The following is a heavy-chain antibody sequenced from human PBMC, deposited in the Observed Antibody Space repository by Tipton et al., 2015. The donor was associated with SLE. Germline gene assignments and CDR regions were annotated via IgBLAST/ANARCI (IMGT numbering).Heavy chain of an antibody. CDR1: GFTFRSFG. CDR2: IRSDGTNK. Sequence: SLRLSCAASGFTFRSFGMHWVRQAPGKGLEWVAFIRSDGTNKNYAASVKGRFAVSRDNSKNTVYLQMNSLRGEDTAVYYCTRSSEYYYHISDSGPLGYWGQGTLVTVSS. V-gene: IGHV3-30*02. J-gene: IGHJ4*02. CDR3: TRSSEYYYHISDSGPLGY. D-gene: IGHD3-22*01.